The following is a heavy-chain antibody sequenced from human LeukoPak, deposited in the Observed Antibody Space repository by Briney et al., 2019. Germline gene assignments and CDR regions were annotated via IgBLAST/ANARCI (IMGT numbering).Heavy chain of an antibody. CDR1: GFTFSRFW. CDR2: IRQDGSEK. CDR3: ARGSTMVSDY. D-gene: IGHD3-10*01. V-gene: IGHV3-7*02. J-gene: IGHJ4*02. Sequence: PGGSLRLSCAASGFTFSRFWMSWVRQAPGKGLEWVANIRQDGSEKYYVDSVKGRFTISRDNAKNSLYLQMNSLRAEDTAVFYCARGSTMVSDYWGQGTLVTVSS.